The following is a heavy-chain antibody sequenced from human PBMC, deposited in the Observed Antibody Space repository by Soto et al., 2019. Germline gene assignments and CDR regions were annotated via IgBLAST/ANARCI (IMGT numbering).Heavy chain of an antibody. CDR2: VYYSGSS. Sequence: QLQLQESGPGLVKPSETLSLTCTVSGVSISSSSFYWGWIRQSPGKGLEWIGNVYYSGSSYYNPSLKHPVGVSLDTSRNQVSLKLYSVTAADTALYFCTRQDDYNFPVDYWGQGTLVTVSS. J-gene: IGHJ4*02. D-gene: IGHD4-4*01. V-gene: IGHV4-39*01. CDR3: TRQDDYNFPVDY. CDR1: GVSISSSSFY.